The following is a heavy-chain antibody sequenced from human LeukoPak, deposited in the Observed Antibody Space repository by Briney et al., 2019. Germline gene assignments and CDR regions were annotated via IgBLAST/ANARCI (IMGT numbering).Heavy chain of an antibody. CDR2: INQSGST. V-gene: IGHV4-34*01. Sequence: PSETLSLTCAVYGGSFSGYYWSWIRQPPGKGLEWIGEINQSGSTNYNPSLKSRVTISVDTSKNQFSLKLSSVTAADTAVYYCARGGVPAAPDWYFDLWGRGTLVTVSS. CDR3: ARGGVPAAPDWYFDL. CDR1: GGSFSGYY. J-gene: IGHJ2*01. D-gene: IGHD2-2*01.